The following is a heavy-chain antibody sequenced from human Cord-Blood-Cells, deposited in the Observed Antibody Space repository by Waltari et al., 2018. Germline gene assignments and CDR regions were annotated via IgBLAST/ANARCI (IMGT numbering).Heavy chain of an antibody. CDR1: GGSFSGYY. CDR2: INHSGST. Sequence: QVQLQPWAAGLLMPSETLSLTRAVYGGSFSGYYWSGIRQPPGKGLEWIREINHSGSTNYNPSLKSRVTISVDTSNNQFSLKLSSVTAADTAVYYFARGDAFDIWCQGTMVTVSS. V-gene: IGHV4-34*01. J-gene: IGHJ3*02. CDR3: ARGDAFDI.